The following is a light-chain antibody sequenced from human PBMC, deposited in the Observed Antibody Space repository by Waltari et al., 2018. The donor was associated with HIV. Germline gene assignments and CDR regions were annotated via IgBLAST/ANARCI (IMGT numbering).Light chain of an antibody. CDR2: DVN. J-gene: IGLJ1*01. V-gene: IGLV2-11*01. CDR1: SSDVGAYHY. CDR3: CSYAGIWGV. Sequence: QSALTQPRSVSGSPGQSVTIPCTGTSSDVGAYHYASWYQQHPGKAPKLMIYDVNKRPSGVPDRFSGSKSGNTASLNISGLQAEDESDYYCCSYAGIWGVFGTGTKVTVL.